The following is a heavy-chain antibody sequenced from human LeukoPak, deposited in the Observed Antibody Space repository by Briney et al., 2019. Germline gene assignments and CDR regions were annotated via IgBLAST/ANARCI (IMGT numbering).Heavy chain of an antibody. CDR2: ISGSGGST. D-gene: IGHD3-22*01. CDR3: ARVGGITMIVVLITDAFDI. CDR1: GFTFSSYG. Sequence: GGSLRLSCAASGFTFSSYGMSWIRQAPGKWLEWVSAISGSGGSTYYADSVKGRFTISRDNSKNTLYLQMNSLRAEDTAVYYCARVGGITMIVVLITDAFDIWGQGTMVTVSS. V-gene: IGHV3-23*01. J-gene: IGHJ3*02.